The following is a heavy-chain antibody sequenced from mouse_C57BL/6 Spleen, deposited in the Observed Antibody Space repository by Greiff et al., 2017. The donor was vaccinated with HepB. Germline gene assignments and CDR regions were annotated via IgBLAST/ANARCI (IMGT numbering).Heavy chain of an antibody. CDR2: ISSGSSTI. CDR1: GFTFSDYG. CDR3: ARIYYGYDRKGYYAMDY. Sequence: EVKLMESGGGLVKPGGSLKLSCAASGFTFSDYGMHWVRQAPEKGLEWVAYISSGSSTIYYADTVKGRFTISRDNAKNTLFLQMTSLRSEDTAMYYWARIYYGYDRKGYYAMDYWGQGTSVTVAS. V-gene: IGHV5-17*01. J-gene: IGHJ4*01. D-gene: IGHD2-2*01.